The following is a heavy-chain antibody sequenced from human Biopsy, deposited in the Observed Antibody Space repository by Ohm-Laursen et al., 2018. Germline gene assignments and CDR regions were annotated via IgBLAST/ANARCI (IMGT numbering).Heavy chain of an antibody. CDR2: ISDSGST. J-gene: IGHJ4*02. CDR1: GGSISSFY. D-gene: IGHD2-15*01. Sequence: SETLSLTCAVSGGSISSFYWTWIRQPPGKGPEWIGEISDSGSTNYKPSLKSRIIISVDTSKNQFSLNLSSVTAADTAVYYFARRGSGGRSFDHWGQGTLVTVSS. V-gene: IGHV4-59*08. CDR3: ARRGSGGRSFDH.